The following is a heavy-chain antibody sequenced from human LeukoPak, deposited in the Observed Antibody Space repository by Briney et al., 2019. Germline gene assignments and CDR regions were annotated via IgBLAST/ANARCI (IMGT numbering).Heavy chain of an antibody. D-gene: IGHD6-13*01. V-gene: IGHV4-61*02. J-gene: IGHJ4*02. Sequence: SQTLSLTCTVSGGSISSGSYYWSWIRQPAGKGLEWIGRIYTSGSTNYNPSLKSRVTISVDTSKNQFSLKLSSVTAADTAVYYCATYNSSWSFFDYWAQGTLVTVSS. CDR3: ATYNSSWSFFDY. CDR2: IYTSGST. CDR1: GGSISSGSYY.